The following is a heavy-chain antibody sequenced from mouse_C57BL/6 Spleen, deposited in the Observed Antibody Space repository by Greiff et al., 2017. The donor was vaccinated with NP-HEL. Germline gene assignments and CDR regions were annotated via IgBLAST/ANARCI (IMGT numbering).Heavy chain of an antibody. CDR3: APTVYFDD. V-gene: IGHV1-82*01. CDR1: GYAFSSSW. D-gene: IGHD1-1*01. J-gene: IGHJ2*01. Sequence: QVQLQQSGRELVKPGASVKISCKASGYAFSSSWMNWVKQRPGKGLEWIGRIYPGDGATHYNGTFKGKATLTADTSSSTAYMQLSRLTSEDSAVYFCAPTVYFDDWGKGTTLTVSS. CDR2: IYPGDGAT.